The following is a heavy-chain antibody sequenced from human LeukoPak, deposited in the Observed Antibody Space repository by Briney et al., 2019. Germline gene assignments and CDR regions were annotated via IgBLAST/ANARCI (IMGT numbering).Heavy chain of an antibody. Sequence: RSETLSLTCTVSGGSISSYYWSWIRQPPGKGLEWIGYIYYSGSTNYNPSLKSRVTISVDTSKNQFSLKLSSVTAADTAVYYCARASQYGSGSHLDYWGQGTLVTVSS. D-gene: IGHD3-10*01. CDR1: GGSISSYY. CDR2: IYYSGST. J-gene: IGHJ4*02. CDR3: ARASQYGSGSHLDY. V-gene: IGHV4-59*01.